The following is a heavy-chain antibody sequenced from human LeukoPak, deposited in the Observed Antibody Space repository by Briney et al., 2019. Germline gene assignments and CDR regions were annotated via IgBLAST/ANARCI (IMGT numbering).Heavy chain of an antibody. J-gene: IGHJ4*02. CDR1: GDTFINYG. V-gene: IGHV1-18*01. CDR3: ARDRAVVGIAAPGY. CDR2: ISAYNGNT. D-gene: IGHD2-15*01. Sequence: ASVKVSCKACGDTFINYGVSWELQAPGQGLEWMGWISAYNGNTNYAQKLQGRVTMTTDTSTNTAYMELRSLRSDHTAVYYCARDRAVVGIAAPGYWGQGTLVTVSS.